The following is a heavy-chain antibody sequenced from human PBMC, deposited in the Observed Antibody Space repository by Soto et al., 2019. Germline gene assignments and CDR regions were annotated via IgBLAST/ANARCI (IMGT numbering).Heavy chain of an antibody. V-gene: IGHV3-23*01. D-gene: IGHD6-19*01. Sequence: GSLRLSCAASGFTFSSYAMSWVRQAPGKGLEWVSGISGSGDSTYYADSVKGRFTISRDNSKNTLYLQMNSLRAKDTAVYYCAKGVPGIAVAGTGYFQHWGQGTLVTVSS. CDR1: GFTFSSYA. CDR2: ISGSGDST. CDR3: AKGVPGIAVAGTGYFQH. J-gene: IGHJ1*01.